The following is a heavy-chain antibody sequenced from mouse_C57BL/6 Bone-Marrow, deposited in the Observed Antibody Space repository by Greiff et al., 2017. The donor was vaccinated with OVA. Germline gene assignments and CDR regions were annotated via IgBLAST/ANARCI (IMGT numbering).Heavy chain of an antibody. Sequence: EVQLQQSGAELVRPGASVKLSCTASGFNIKDDYMHWVKQRPEQGLEWIGWIDPENGDTEYASKFQGKATITADTSSNTAYLQLSSLTSEDTAVYYCTPSYYELDYWGQGTTLTVSS. J-gene: IGHJ2*01. CDR3: TPSYYELDY. V-gene: IGHV14-4*01. D-gene: IGHD2-10*01. CDR1: GFNIKDDY. CDR2: IDPENGDT.